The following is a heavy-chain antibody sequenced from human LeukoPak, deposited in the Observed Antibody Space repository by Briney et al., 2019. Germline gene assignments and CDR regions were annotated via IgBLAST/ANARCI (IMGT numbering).Heavy chain of an antibody. CDR3: ARVRWPYDAFDI. D-gene: IGHD4-23*01. Sequence: SGGSLRLSCAASGLTFSSYSMNWVRQAPGKGLEWVSYISSSGSTIYYADSVKGRFTISRDNAKNSLYLQVSSLRAEDTAVYYCARVRWPYDAFDIWGQGTMVTVSS. CDR2: ISSSGSTI. V-gene: IGHV3-48*04. CDR1: GLTFSSYS. J-gene: IGHJ3*02.